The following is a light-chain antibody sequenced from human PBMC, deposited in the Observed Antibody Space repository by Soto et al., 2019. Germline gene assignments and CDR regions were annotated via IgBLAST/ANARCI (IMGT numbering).Light chain of an antibody. J-gene: IGKJ4*01. Sequence: IQMTQSPSSLSASVGDRVTITCRASQSISSYLNWYQQKPGKAPKLLIYAASSLQSGVTSRFSGSGSGTDFTLTISSLQPEDFATYYCQQSYSTPVTFGGGTKVEIK. CDR3: QQSYSTPVT. CDR2: AAS. CDR1: QSISSY. V-gene: IGKV1-39*01.